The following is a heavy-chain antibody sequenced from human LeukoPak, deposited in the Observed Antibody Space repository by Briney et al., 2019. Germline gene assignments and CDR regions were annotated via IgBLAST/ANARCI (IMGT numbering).Heavy chain of an antibody. Sequence: SVKVSCKASGGTFSSYAITWVRQAPGQGLEWMGRIIPIFGTANYAQNFQGRVTITTDESTSTAYMELSSLRSEDTAVYYCARFRVTEAFDIWGQGTMVTVSS. CDR1: GGTFSSYA. CDR3: ARFRVTEAFDI. J-gene: IGHJ3*02. V-gene: IGHV1-69*05. D-gene: IGHD2-21*02. CDR2: IIPIFGTA.